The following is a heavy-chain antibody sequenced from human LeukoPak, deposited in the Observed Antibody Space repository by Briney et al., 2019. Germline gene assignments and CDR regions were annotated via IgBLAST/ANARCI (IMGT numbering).Heavy chain of an antibody. V-gene: IGHV3-48*01. CDR3: ARLGSFDH. Sequence: PGGSLRLSCAASGFTFSNYNMNWVRQAPGKGLEGVSFISGSGTNIYYADSVKGRFTISRDNAKNSLYLQMNSLRAEDTAVYYCARLGSFDHWGQGTLVTVSS. CDR1: GFTFSNYN. J-gene: IGHJ5*02. D-gene: IGHD3-10*01. CDR2: ISGSGTNI.